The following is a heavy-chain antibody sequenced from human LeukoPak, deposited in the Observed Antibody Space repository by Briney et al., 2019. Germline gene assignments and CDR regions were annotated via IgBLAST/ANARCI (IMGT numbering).Heavy chain of an antibody. CDR1: GFTFSSYG. CDR2: IWYDGSNK. CDR3: ARGKYSSGLYYFDY. Sequence: GGSLRLSCAASGFTFSSYGMHWVSQAPGKGLEWVAVIWYDGSNKYYADSVKGRFTISRDNSKNTLYLQMNSLRAEDTAVYYCARGKYSSGLYYFDYWGQGTLVTVSS. V-gene: IGHV3-33*01. D-gene: IGHD6-19*01. J-gene: IGHJ4*02.